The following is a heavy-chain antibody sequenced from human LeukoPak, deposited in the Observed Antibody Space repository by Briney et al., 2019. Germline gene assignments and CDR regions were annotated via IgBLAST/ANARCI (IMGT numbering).Heavy chain of an antibody. CDR1: GFTFSSYA. Sequence: PGRSLRLSCAASGFTFSSYAMHWVRQAPGKGLEWVAVVSYDGSNKYYADSVKGRFTISRDNSKNTLYLQMNSLRAEDTAVYYCARDVGDHDEGDYFDYWGQGTLVTVSS. D-gene: IGHD2-21*02. V-gene: IGHV3-30-3*01. CDR3: ARDVGDHDEGDYFDY. J-gene: IGHJ4*02. CDR2: VSYDGSNK.